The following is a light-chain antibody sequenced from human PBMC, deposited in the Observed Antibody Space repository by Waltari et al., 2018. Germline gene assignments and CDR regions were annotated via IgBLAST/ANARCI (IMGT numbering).Light chain of an antibody. CDR2: DVT. J-gene: IGLJ3*02. Sequence: QSALTQPASVSGSPGQSITISCTGTSSDVGDYTYVSWYQQHPGKAPKLMIYDVTNRPAGVSNRVSGSKSGNTASLTISGLQAEDEADYYCTSYTGSSTWVFGGGTTLTVL. CDR1: SSDVGDYTY. V-gene: IGLV2-14*03. CDR3: TSYTGSSTWV.